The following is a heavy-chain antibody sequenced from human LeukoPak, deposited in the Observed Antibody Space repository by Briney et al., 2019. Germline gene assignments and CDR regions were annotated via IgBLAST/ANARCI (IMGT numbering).Heavy chain of an antibody. J-gene: IGHJ6*02. CDR3: ARYEYGDYGMDV. CDR1: GYTFTSYG. V-gene: IGHV1-18*03. D-gene: IGHD4-17*01. CDR2: ISAYNGNT. Sequence: ASVKVSCKASGYTFTSYGISWVRQAPGQGLEWMGWISAYNGNTNYAQKLQGRVTMTTDTPTSTAYMELRSLRSDDMAVYYCARYEYGDYGMDVWGQGTTVTVSS.